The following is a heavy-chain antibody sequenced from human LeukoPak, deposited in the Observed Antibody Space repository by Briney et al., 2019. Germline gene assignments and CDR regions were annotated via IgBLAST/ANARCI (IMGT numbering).Heavy chain of an antibody. V-gene: IGHV2-5*02. J-gene: IGHJ3*02. CDR1: GFSLSTSGVG. CDR2: IYWDDDK. D-gene: IGHD3-10*01. CDR3: ARSNVLLWFREFTRTFDI. Sequence: SGPTLVNPTQTLTLTCTFSGFSLSTSGVGVGWIRQPPGKALEWLALIYWDDDKRYSPSLKSRLTITKDTSKNQVVLTMTNMDPVDTATYYCARSNVLLWFREFTRTFDIWGQGTMVTVSS.